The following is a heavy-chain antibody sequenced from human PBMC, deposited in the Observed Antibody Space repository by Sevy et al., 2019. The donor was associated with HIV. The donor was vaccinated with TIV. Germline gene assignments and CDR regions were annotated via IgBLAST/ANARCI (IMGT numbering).Heavy chain of an antibody. CDR3: ARDHTVIGSNWYGAFDI. J-gene: IGHJ3*02. CDR1: GYTFTSYY. CDR2: INPSDGST. V-gene: IGHV1-46*01. Sequence: ASVQVSCKASGYTFTSYYMHWVRQAPGQGLEWMGIINPSDGSTSYAQKFQGRVTMTRDTSTSTVYMELSSLRSEDTAMYYCARDHTVIGSNWYGAFDIWGQGTMVTVSS. D-gene: IGHD6-13*01.